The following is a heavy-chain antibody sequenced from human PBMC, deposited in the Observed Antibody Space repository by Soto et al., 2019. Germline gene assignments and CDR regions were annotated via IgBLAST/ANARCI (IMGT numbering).Heavy chain of an antibody. J-gene: IGHJ4*02. CDR2: IYYSGST. CDR3: ARTTSFRYYFDY. D-gene: IGHD1-26*01. V-gene: IGHV4-31*03. Sequence: SETLSLTCTVSGGSISSGGYYWSWIRQHPGKGLEWIGYIYYSGSTYYNPSLKSRVTISVDTSKNQFSLKLSSVTAADTAVYYCARTTSFRYYFDYWGQGTLVTVSS. CDR1: GGSISSGGYY.